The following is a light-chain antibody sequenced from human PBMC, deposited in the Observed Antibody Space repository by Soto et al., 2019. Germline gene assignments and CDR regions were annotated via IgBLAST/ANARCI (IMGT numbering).Light chain of an antibody. CDR1: SSNIGSNT. J-gene: IGLJ1*01. CDR2: EVT. Sequence: QSVLTQPPSASGTPGQRVTISCSGSSSNIGSNTVNWYQQLPGTAPKLMIYEVTKRPSGVPDRFSGSKSGYTASLTVSGLQAEDEADYYCSSYGGSNNYVFGTGTKVTVL. V-gene: IGLV1-44*01. CDR3: SSYGGSNNYV.